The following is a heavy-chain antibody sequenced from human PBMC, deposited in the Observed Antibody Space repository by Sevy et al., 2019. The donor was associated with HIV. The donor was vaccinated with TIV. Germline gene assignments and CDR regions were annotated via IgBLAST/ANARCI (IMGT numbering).Heavy chain of an antibody. CDR1: GYTFSSYG. D-gene: IGHD6-19*01. CDR3: ARLDLSGSGWYGNGMDV. Sequence: ASVKVSCKASGYTFSSYGITWVRQAPGQGLEWMGWISTYNGDTNYAQKLQGRVTMTTDTSTSTAYMDLRSLRFDDTAGEYGARLDLSGSGWYGNGMDVWGQGTTVTVSS. CDR2: ISTYNGDT. V-gene: IGHV1-18*01. J-gene: IGHJ6*02.